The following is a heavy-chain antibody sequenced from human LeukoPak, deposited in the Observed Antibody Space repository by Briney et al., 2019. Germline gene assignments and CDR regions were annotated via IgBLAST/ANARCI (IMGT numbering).Heavy chain of an antibody. CDR3: ARRRRYCSSTSCYDWFDP. J-gene: IGHJ5*02. D-gene: IGHD2-2*01. CDR1: GFTVSSNY. Sequence: GGSLRLSCAASGFTVSSNYMSWVRQAPGKGLEWVSVIYSGGSTDYADSVKGRFTISRDNYKNTLYLQMNSLRAEDTAVYYCARRRRYCSSTSCYDWFDPWGQGTLVTVSS. V-gene: IGHV3-53*01. CDR2: IYSGGST.